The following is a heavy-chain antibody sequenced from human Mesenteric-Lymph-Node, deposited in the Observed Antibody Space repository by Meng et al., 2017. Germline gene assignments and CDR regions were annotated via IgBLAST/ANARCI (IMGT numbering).Heavy chain of an antibody. CDR3: TRWVIGTTTMFDY. CDR1: GFTFSGSA. Sequence: GESLKISCAASGFTFSGSAMHWVRQASGKGLEWVGRIRSKANSYATAYAASVKGRFTISRDDSKNTAYLQMNSLKTEDTAVYYCTRWVIGTTTMFDYWGQGTLVTVSS. CDR2: IRSKANSYAT. V-gene: IGHV3-73*01. J-gene: IGHJ4*02. D-gene: IGHD1-7*01.